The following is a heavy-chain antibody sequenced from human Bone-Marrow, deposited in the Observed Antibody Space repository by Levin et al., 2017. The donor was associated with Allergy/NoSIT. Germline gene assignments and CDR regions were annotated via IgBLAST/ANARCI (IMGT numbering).Heavy chain of an antibody. Sequence: GGSLRLSCAASGFTFSNAWMSWVRQAAGKGLEWVGRIISKTDGGKTDYAAPVKGRFTISRDDSKNTLYLQMDSLKTEDTAVYYCTTGYCSGGSCHWAGDAFDIWGQGTMVTVSS. J-gene: IGHJ3*02. CDR1: GFTFSNAW. CDR3: TTGYCSGGSCHWAGDAFDI. V-gene: IGHV3-15*01. CDR2: IISKTDGGKT. D-gene: IGHD2-15*01.